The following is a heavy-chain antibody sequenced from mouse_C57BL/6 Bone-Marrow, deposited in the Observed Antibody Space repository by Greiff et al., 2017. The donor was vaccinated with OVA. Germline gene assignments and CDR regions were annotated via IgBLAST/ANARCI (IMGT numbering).Heavy chain of an antibody. D-gene: IGHD1-1*01. J-gene: IGHJ4*01. CDR3: ARIYYGSSPYYYAMDY. V-gene: IGHV1-55*01. Sequence: QVQLQQPGAELVKPGASVKMSCKASGYTFTSYWITWVKPRPGQGLEWIGDIYPGSGSTNYNEKFKSKATLTVDTSSSTAYMQLSSLTSEDSAVYYCARIYYGSSPYYYAMDYWGQGTSVTVSS. CDR1: GYTFTSYW. CDR2: IYPGSGST.